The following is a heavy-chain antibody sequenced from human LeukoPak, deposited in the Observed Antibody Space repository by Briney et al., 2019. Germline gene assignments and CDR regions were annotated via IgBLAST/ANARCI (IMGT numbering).Heavy chain of an antibody. CDR2: INPNSGGT. CDR1: GYTFTGYY. J-gene: IGHJ4*02. CDR3: ARGSSRGSSSSLHDY. Sequence: ASVKVSCKASGYTFTGYYMHWVRQAPGQGLEWMGWINPNSGGTNHAQKFQGRVTMTRDTSISTAYMELSRLRSDDTAVYYCARGSSRGSSSSLHDYWGQGTLVTVSS. V-gene: IGHV1-2*02. D-gene: IGHD6-6*01.